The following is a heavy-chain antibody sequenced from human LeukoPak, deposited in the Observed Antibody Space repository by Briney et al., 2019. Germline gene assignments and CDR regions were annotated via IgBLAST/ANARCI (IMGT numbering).Heavy chain of an antibody. Sequence: GGSLRLSCAVSGFTYSSYWMNWVRQAPGKGLEWVASIRQDGDEKSYVDSVKGRFTISRDNTKNSLYLQMSSLRAEDTAVYYCARDGTAAGLYFDLWGQGTLVTVSS. V-gene: IGHV3-7*01. J-gene: IGHJ4*01. CDR2: IRQDGDEK. CDR3: ARDGTAAGLYFDL. D-gene: IGHD6-13*01. CDR1: GFTYSSYW.